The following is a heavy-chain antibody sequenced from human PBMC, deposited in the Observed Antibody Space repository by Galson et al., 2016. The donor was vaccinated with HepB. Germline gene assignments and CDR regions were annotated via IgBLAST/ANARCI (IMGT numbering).Heavy chain of an antibody. CDR3: TKGRGAGYNGKEWNFES. D-gene: IGHD5-12*01. V-gene: IGHV3-23*01. CDR1: GFTFSSYA. Sequence: SLRLSCAASGFTFSSYAMSWVRQAPGKGLVWVSTINGNGADTYYADSVKGRFTISRDNSKNTLYLQMNSLRVEDTAVYYCTKGRGAGYNGKEWNFESWGQGILVTVSS. J-gene: IGHJ4*02. CDR2: INGNGADT.